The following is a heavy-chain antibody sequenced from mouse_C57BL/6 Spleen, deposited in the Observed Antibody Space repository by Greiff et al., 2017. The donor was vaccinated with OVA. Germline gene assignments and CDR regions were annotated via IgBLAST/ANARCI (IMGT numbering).Heavy chain of an antibody. V-gene: IGHV1-42*01. CDR2: INPSSGGT. D-gene: IGHD1-3*01. J-gene: IGHJ4*01. CDR1: GYSFTGYY. Sequence: EVQLQQSGPELVKPGASVKISCKASGYSFTGYYMNWVKQSPEKSLEWIGEINPSSGGTTYNQKFKAQATLTVDKSSSTAYMQLKSLTSEDSAVYYCARSGYDTAMDYWGQGTSVTVSS. CDR3: ARSGYDTAMDY.